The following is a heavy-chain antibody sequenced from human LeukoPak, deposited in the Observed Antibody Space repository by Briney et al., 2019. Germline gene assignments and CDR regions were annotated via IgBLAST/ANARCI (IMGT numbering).Heavy chain of an antibody. CDR2: IYSSGRT. J-gene: IGHJ5*02. V-gene: IGHV4-61*02. D-gene: IGHD5-24*01. Sequence: SETLSLTCTVSGGSISSGPYYWSWIRQPAGKGLEWIGRIYSSGRTNYNPSLKSRVTISVDTSKNQFSLKLSSVTAADTAVYYCARDREMATISNWFDPWGQGTLVTVSS. CDR1: GGSISSGPYY. CDR3: ARDREMATISNWFDP.